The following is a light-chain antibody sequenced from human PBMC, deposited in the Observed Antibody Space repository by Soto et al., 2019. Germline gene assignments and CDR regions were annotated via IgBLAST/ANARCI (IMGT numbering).Light chain of an antibody. CDR1: SSDIGTYIY. Sequence: QSALTQPASVSGSPGQSITISCTGTSSDIGTYIYVSWFQHHPGKAPKLIIFEVSNRPSGVSDRFSGFKSANTAYLTISGVQPEDEADYHCSSYTTIKTVVFGGGTKVTVL. CDR2: EVS. J-gene: IGLJ2*01. V-gene: IGLV2-14*01. CDR3: SSYTTIKTVV.